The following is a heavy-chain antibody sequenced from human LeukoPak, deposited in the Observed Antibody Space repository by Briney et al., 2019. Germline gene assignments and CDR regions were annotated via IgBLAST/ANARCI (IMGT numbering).Heavy chain of an antibody. CDR2: INPNSGGT. CDR1: GYTFTGYY. D-gene: IGHD3-10*01. Sequence: ASVKVSCKASGYTFTGYYMHWVRQAPGQGLEWMGWINPNSGGTNYAQKFRGRVTMTRDTSISTAYMELSRLRSDDTAVYYCARAVFYYGSGSHDPNWFDPWGQGTLVTVSS. J-gene: IGHJ5*02. CDR3: ARAVFYYGSGSHDPNWFDP. V-gene: IGHV1-2*02.